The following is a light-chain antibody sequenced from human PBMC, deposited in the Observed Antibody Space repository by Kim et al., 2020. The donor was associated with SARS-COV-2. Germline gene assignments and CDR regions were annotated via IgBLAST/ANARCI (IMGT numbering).Light chain of an antibody. CDR2: GAS. CDR1: QRISSD. CDR3: QQYNKWPPLT. Sequence: PGEKATLACRASQRISSDLAWYQQKPGQAPRLLMFGASTRATGTPTRFSGSGSGTEFTLTISSLQSEDSAVYYCQQYNKWPPLTFGGGTKVDIK. V-gene: IGKV3-15*01. J-gene: IGKJ4*01.